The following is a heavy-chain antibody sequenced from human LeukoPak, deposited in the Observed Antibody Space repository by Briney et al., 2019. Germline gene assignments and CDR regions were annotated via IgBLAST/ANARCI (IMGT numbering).Heavy chain of an antibody. CDR2: FDPEDGET. J-gene: IGHJ4*02. V-gene: IGHV1-24*01. CDR3: AIAPSDYYDSSGHWGFDY. D-gene: IGHD3-22*01. CDR1: GYTLTELS. Sequence: ASVKVSCKVSGYTLTELSMHWVRQAPGKGLEWMGGFDPEDGETIYAQKFQGRVTMTEDTSTDTAYMELSSLRSEDTAVYYCAIAPSDYYDSSGHWGFDYWGQGTLVTVSS.